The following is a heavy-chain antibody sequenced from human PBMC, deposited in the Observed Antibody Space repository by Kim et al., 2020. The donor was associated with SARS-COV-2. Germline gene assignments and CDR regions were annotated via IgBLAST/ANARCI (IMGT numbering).Heavy chain of an antibody. CDR1: GFTFSSYA. Sequence: GGSLRLSCAASGFTFSSYAMHWVRQAPGKGLEWVAVISYDGSNKYYADSVKGRFTISRDNSKNTLYLQMNSLRAEDTAVYYCARARAHFGELFHYFDYWGQGTLVTVSS. D-gene: IGHD3-10*01. CDR2: ISYDGSNK. J-gene: IGHJ4*02. V-gene: IGHV3-30-3*01. CDR3: ARARAHFGELFHYFDY.